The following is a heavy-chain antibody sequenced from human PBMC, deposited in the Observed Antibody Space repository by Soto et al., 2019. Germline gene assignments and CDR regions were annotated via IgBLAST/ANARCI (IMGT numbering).Heavy chain of an antibody. J-gene: IGHJ4*02. CDR3: ARDPPNTYSSSHDSY. V-gene: IGHV1-18*01. CDR2: ISAYNGNT. Sequence: ASVKVSCKASGYTFTIYGLSWVLRAPGQGLEWMGWISAYNGNTNYAQKLRGRGTMTTDTSTSTAYMELRSLRSDDTAVYYCARDPPNTYSSSHDSYWGQGTRVTVAS. CDR1: GYTFTIYG. D-gene: IGHD6-6*01.